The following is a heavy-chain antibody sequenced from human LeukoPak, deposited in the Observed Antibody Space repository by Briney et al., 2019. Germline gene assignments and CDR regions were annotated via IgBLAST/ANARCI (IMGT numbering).Heavy chain of an antibody. D-gene: IGHD2-2*01. CDR3: ARDTRSADYNWFDP. Sequence: SETLSLTCAVYGGSFSGYYWSWIRQPPGKGLEWIGEINHSGSTNYNPSLKSRVTISVDTSKNQFSLKLSSVTAADTAVYYCARDTRSADYNWFDPWGQGTLVTVSS. CDR1: GGSFSGYY. V-gene: IGHV4-34*09. CDR2: INHSGST. J-gene: IGHJ5*02.